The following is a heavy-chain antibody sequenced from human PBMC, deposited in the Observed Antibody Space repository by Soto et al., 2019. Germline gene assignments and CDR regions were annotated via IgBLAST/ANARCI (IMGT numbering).Heavy chain of an antibody. CDR1: GFTFDDYA. CDR2: ISWNSGSI. V-gene: IGHV3-9*01. D-gene: IGHD3-3*01. Sequence: PGGSLRLSCAASGFTFDDYAMHWVRQAPGKGLEWVSGISWNSGSIGYADSVKGRFTISRDNAKNSLYLQMNSLRAEDTALYYCAKATYYDFWSGYQEFDYWGQGTLVTVS. CDR3: AKATYYDFWSGYQEFDY. J-gene: IGHJ4*02.